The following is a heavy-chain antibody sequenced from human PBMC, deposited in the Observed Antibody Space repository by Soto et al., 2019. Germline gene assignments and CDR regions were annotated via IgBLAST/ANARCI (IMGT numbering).Heavy chain of an antibody. Sequence: QVQLLESGPGLVKASQTLSLTCSISGGSISSGGYYWSWVRQRPGKGLEWIGYIYFNENTYYNPSLQTRVTIPAGTSKSQFSLRLSSVTAADAAVDYCARQITMVRGIDFWGPGISVSVSS. CDR2: IYFNENT. J-gene: IGHJ4*02. CDR1: GGSISSGGYY. CDR3: ARQITMVRGIDF. D-gene: IGHD3-10*01. V-gene: IGHV4-31*03.